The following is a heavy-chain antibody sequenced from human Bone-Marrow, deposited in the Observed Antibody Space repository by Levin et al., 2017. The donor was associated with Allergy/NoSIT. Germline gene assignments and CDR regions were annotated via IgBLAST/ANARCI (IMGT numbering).Heavy chain of an antibody. CDR3: AREEGLYGSGSYVRFDP. D-gene: IGHD3-10*01. J-gene: IGHJ5*02. V-gene: IGHV1-69*13. CDR1: GGTFSSYA. Sequence: AASVKVSCKASGGTFSSYAISWVRQAPGQGLEWMGGIIPIFGTANYAQKFQGRVTITADESTSTAYMELSSLRSEDTAVYYCAREEGLYGSGSYVRFDPWGQGTLVTVSS. CDR2: IIPIFGTA.